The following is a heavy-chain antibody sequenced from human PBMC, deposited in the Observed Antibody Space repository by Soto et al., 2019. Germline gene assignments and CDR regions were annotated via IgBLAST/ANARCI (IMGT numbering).Heavy chain of an antibody. J-gene: IGHJ4*02. CDR3: ARAYEGDYFDY. D-gene: IGHD3-16*01. Sequence: GGSLRLSCAASGFTFSTYAMSWVRQAPGKGLEWVSAISGSGGSTYYADSVKGRFTISRDNSKNTLYLQMNSLRAEDTAVYYCARAYEGDYFDYWGQGTLVTVSS. CDR1: GFTFSTYA. CDR2: ISGSGGST. V-gene: IGHV3-23*01.